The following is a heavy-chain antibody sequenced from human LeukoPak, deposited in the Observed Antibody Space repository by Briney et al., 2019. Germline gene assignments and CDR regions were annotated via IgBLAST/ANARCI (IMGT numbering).Heavy chain of an antibody. CDR2: IIPIFCTA. CDR3: ARGDYGDYFYYYDY. V-gene: IGHV1-69*05. CDR1: GGTFSSYA. D-gene: IGHD4-17*01. J-gene: IGHJ4*02. Sequence: SVKVSCKASGGTFSSYAISWVRQAPGQGLEGMGGIIPIFCTANYAQKFQGRVTIPTNESTSTAYMELSSLRSEDTAVYYCARGDYGDYFYYYDYWGQGTLVTVSS.